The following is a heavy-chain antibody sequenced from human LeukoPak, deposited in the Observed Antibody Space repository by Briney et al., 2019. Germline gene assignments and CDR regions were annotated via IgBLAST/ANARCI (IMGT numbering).Heavy chain of an antibody. D-gene: IGHD3-22*01. CDR1: GFTFSSYW. V-gene: IGHV3-7*01. Sequence: GGSLRLSCAASGFTFSSYWMSWVRQAPGKGLEWVANIKQDGSEKYYVDSGKGRFTISRDNDKNSLYLQMNSLRAEDTAVYYCAREGDDSSGYTFDYWGQGTLVTVSS. CDR2: IKQDGSEK. J-gene: IGHJ4*02. CDR3: AREGDDSSGYTFDY.